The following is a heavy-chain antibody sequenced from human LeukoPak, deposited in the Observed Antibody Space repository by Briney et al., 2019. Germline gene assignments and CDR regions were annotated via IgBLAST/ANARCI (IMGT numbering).Heavy chain of an antibody. V-gene: IGHV4-30-2*01. Sequence: SSETLSLTCTVSGGSISDGDHYWSWIRQPPGKGLEWIGYRFHSGNAYYNPSLESRVTISIDRSKNQFSLKLNSVTAADTAVYYCAGLGPAAGTSFDYWGQGTLVTVSS. CDR3: AGLGPAAGTSFDY. CDR2: RFHSGNA. D-gene: IGHD6-13*01. J-gene: IGHJ4*02. CDR1: GGSISDGDHY.